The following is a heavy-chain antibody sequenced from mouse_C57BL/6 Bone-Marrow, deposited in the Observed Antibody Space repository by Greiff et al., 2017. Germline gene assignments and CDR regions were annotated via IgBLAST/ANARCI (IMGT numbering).Heavy chain of an antibody. J-gene: IGHJ4*01. CDR1: GYTFTDYE. V-gene: IGHV1-15*01. CDR2: IDPETGGT. CDR3: TRNYSNYHTYYAMDY. D-gene: IGHD2-5*01. Sequence: QVQLQQSGAELVRPGASVTLSCKASGYTFTDYEMHWVKQTPVHGLEWIGAIDPETGGTAYNQKFKGKAILTADKSSSTAYMELRSLTSEDSAVYYCTRNYSNYHTYYAMDYWGQGTSVTVSS.